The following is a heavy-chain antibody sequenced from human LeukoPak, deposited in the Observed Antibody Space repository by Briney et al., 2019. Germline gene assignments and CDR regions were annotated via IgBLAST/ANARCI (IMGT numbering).Heavy chain of an antibody. CDR3: SRNRDILAGYRWFDP. J-gene: IGHJ5*02. CDR2: IYYSGST. Sequence: PSETLSLTCTVSGGSISSYYWSWIRQPPGKGLEWVGYIYYSGSTNYNPSLKSRVTISVDTSKNQFSLKLSSVTAAAKAGYYWSRNRDILAGYRWFDPWGQGTLVTVSS. V-gene: IGHV4-59*08. CDR1: GGSISSYY. D-gene: IGHD3-9*01.